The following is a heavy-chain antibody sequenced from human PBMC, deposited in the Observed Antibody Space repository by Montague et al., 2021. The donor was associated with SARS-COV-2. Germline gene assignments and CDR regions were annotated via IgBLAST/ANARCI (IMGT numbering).Heavy chain of an antibody. CDR3: ARLRTGSYVFDY. V-gene: IGHV4-59*08. CDR2: IHYTGNT. CDR1: GGSINGYY. D-gene: IGHD1-26*01. Sequence: SETLSLTCTVSGGSINGYYWSWLRQSPGKGLDWIGYIHYTGNTNYNPSLKCRVTISLDTSKSQFSLRLSSVTAADTAVYSCARLRTGSYVFDYWGQGTLVTVSS. J-gene: IGHJ4*02.